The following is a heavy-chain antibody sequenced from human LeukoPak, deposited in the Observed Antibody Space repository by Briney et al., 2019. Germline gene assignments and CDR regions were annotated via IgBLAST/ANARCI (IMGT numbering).Heavy chain of an antibody. CDR1: GVSISSNSYY. CDR2: IYYSGST. J-gene: IGHJ3*02. V-gene: IGHV4-39*07. D-gene: IGHD3-3*02. Sequence: SETLSLTCTVSGVSISSNSYYWGWIRQPPGKGLEWIGSIYYSGSTYYNPSLKSRVTISVDTSKNQFSLKLNSVTAADTAVYYCARDESPLLAGGAFDIWGQGTVVTVSS. CDR3: ARDESPLLAGGAFDI.